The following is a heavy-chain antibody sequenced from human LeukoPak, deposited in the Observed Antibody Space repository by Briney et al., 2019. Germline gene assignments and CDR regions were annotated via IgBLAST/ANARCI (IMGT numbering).Heavy chain of an antibody. Sequence: ASVKVSCKASGYTFTSYYMHWVRQAPGQGLEWMGIINPSGGSTSYAQKFQGRVTMTRDMSTSTVYMELSSLRSEDTAVYYCAKAGPGAWYYDILGTVGGTYFDYWGQGTLVTVSS. CDR1: GYTFTSYY. J-gene: IGHJ4*02. CDR2: INPSGGST. CDR3: AKAGPGAWYYDILGTVGGTYFDY. D-gene: IGHD3-9*01. V-gene: IGHV1-46*01.